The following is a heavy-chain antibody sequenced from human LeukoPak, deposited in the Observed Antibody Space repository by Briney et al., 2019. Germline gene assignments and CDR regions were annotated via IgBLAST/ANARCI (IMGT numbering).Heavy chain of an antibody. J-gene: IGHJ3*02. D-gene: IGHD3-22*01. Sequence: PSETLSLTCTVSGGSISSYYWSWIRQPPGKGLEWIGYIYYSGSTNYNPSLKSRVTISVDTSKNQFSLKLSSVTAADTAVYYCARRLNYYDRSGYYRYDAFDIWGQGTMVTVSS. CDR2: IYYSGST. CDR1: GGSISSYY. V-gene: IGHV4-59*08. CDR3: ARRLNYYDRSGYYRYDAFDI.